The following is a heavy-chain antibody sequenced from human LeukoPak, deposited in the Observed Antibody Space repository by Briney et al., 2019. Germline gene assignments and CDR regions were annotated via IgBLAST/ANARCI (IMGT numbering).Heavy chain of an antibody. V-gene: IGHV3-48*03. D-gene: IGHD3-16*02. CDR2: ISSSGSTI. CDR1: GFTFSSYE. J-gene: IGHJ3*02. CDR3: ARELYDYVWGSYRLDAFDI. Sequence: GWSLRLSCAASGFTFSSYEMNWVRRAPGKGLEWVSYISSSGSTIYYADSVKGRFTISRDNAKNSLYLQMNSLRAEDTAVYYCARELYDYVWGSYRLDAFDIWGQGTMVTVSS.